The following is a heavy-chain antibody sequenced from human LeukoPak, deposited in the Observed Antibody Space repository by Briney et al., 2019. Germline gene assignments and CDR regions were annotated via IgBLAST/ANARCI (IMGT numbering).Heavy chain of an antibody. J-gene: IGHJ6*02. V-gene: IGHV3-23*01. Sequence: GGSLRLSCAASGFTFSSYAMSWVRQTPGKGLEWVSAISGSGAGTYYADSVKGRFTISRDNSKNTLYLQMNNLRAEDTAVYYCAKCTGSYIAAYYYYGMDVWGQGTTVTVSS. CDR2: ISGSGAGT. D-gene: IGHD1-26*01. CDR3: AKCTGSYIAAYYYYGMDV. CDR1: GFTFSSYA.